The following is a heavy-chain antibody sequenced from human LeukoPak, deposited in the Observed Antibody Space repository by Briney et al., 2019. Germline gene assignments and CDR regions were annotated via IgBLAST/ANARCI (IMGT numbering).Heavy chain of an antibody. Sequence: SETLSLTCTVSGGSISSYYWSWIRQPPGKGLAWIGYIFHTGTTNYNPSLKSRVTISVDTSKNQFSLKLRSVTAADTAVYYCSRLVVGDTPNFDYWGQGTLVTVSS. CDR3: SRLVVGDTPNFDY. CDR2: IFHTGTT. V-gene: IGHV4-59*08. CDR1: GGSISSYY. D-gene: IGHD2-15*01. J-gene: IGHJ4*02.